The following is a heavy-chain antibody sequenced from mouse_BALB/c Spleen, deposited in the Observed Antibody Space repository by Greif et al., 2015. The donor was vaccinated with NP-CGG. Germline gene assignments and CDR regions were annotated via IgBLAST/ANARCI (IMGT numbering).Heavy chain of an antibody. Sequence: EVNVVESGGGLVKPGGSLKLSCAASGFTFSSYTMSWVRQTPEKRLEWVATISSGGSYTYYPDSVKGRFTISRDNAKNTLCLQKNRHKSEDTAGYYWTRDALGGAWLAYWGQETLFTFAA. J-gene: IGHJ3*01. CDR1: GFTFSSYT. V-gene: IGHV5-6-4*01. CDR3: TRDALGGAWLAY. CDR2: ISSGGSYT.